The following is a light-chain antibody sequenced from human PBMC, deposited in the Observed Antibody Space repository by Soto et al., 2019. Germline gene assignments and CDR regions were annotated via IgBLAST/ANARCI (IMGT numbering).Light chain of an antibody. CDR3: SSYTSSSAYV. Sequence: QSALTQPASVSGSPGQSITISCTGTSSDVGGYNYVSWYQQHPGKAPKLMIYDVSNRPSGVSNRFSGSKSGNTASLTISGLQAEDEGDSYCSSYTSSSAYVFGTGTKVTVL. CDR2: DVS. V-gene: IGLV2-14*01. J-gene: IGLJ1*01. CDR1: SSDVGGYNY.